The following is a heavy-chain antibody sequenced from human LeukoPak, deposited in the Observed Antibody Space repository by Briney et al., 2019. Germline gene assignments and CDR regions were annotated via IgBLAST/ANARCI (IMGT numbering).Heavy chain of an antibody. D-gene: IGHD4-17*01. V-gene: IGHV4-39*07. J-gene: IGHJ4*02. CDR3: ARGGSTVTGFFDY. CDR1: GGSVSSSSDS. CDR2: IYDSGST. Sequence: SETLSLTCTVSGGSVSSSSDSWGRIRQPPGKGLEWIGSIYDSGSTYYNPSLKSRVTISVDTSKNQFSLKLSSVTAADTAVYYCARGGSTVTGFFDYWGQGTLVTVSS.